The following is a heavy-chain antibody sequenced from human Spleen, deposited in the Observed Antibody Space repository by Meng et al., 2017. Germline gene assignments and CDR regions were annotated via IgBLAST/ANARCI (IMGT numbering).Heavy chain of an antibody. CDR2: INHSGST. V-gene: IGHV4-34*01. D-gene: IGHD7-27*01. CDR3: ARPGGELGIHNWFDP. Sequence: QVQLKQWGAGLLKPSETLSLTCAGYGGSFSGYYWSWIRQPPGKGLEWIGEINHSGSTNYNPSLKSRVTISVDTSKNQFSLKLSSVTAADTAVYYCARPGGELGIHNWFDPWGQGTLVTVSS. J-gene: IGHJ5*02. CDR1: GGSFSGYY.